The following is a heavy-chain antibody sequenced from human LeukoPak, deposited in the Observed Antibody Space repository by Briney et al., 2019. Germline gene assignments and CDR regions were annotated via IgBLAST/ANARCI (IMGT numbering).Heavy chain of an antibody. D-gene: IGHD3-16*01. Sequence: SETLSLTCTVSGVSISSGGYYWSWIRQHPGKGLEWIGYIYYSGSTYYNPSLKSRVTISVDTSKNQFSLKLSSVTAADTAVYYCARVAGGPAVYYFDYWGQGTLVTVSS. CDR3: ARVAGGPAVYYFDY. V-gene: IGHV4-31*03. CDR2: IYYSGST. J-gene: IGHJ4*02. CDR1: GVSISSGGYY.